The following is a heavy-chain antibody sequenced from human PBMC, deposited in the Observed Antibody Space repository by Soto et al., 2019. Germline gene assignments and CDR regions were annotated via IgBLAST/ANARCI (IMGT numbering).Heavy chain of an antibody. D-gene: IGHD4-17*01. CDR2: ISGKNGNT. CDR1: NYTFTSYG. CDR3: ARDRAVTTSYGMDV. J-gene: IGHJ6*02. Sequence: QVQLEQPGPEVKKPGASVKVSCKSSNYTFTSYGINWVRQAPGQGLEWMGWISGKNGNTHYAQKFQGRVTMTTDTSTSTAYMEVRGLRSYDTAVYYCARDRAVTTSYGMDVWGRGTTVTVSS. V-gene: IGHV1-18*01.